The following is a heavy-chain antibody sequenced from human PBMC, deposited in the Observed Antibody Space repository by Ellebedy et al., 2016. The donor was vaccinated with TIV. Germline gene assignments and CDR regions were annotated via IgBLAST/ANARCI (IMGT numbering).Heavy chain of an antibody. D-gene: IGHD3-9*01. CDR1: GYMFTGYY. Sequence: AASVKVSCKASGYMFTGYYLHWVRQAPGQGLEWMGSVNPNNGSTIYAQKFEGRVAMTRDMPMNTAYMELSGLTSDDTAVYYCASIRLRYSSTWRDYWGQGTLVTVSS. CDR2: VNPNNGST. CDR3: ASIRLRYSSTWRDY. J-gene: IGHJ4*02. V-gene: IGHV1-2*02.